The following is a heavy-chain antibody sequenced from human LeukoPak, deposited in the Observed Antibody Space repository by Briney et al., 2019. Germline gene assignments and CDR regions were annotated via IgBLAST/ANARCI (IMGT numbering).Heavy chain of an antibody. Sequence: GGSLRLSCVVSGFIVSSDYMSWVRQAPGKGLEWVSVIYINGYTYYADSVRGRFTISRDISKNTVYLQMNSLTAEDTAVYYCARLACWGQGTLVTVSS. CDR1: GFIVSSDY. CDR3: ARLAC. CDR2: IYINGYT. J-gene: IGHJ4*02. V-gene: IGHV3-53*01.